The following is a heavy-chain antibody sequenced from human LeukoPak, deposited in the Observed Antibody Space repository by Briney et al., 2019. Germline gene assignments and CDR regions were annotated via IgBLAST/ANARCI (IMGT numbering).Heavy chain of an antibody. CDR2: ISSSSSYI. CDR1: GFTFSSYS. V-gene: IGHV3-21*01. J-gene: IGHJ4*02. Sequence: GGSLRLSCAASGFTFSSYSMNWVRQAPGKGLEWVSAISSSSSYIYYADSVKGRFTISSDNAKKSLYLQRNSLRAEDTAVYSCAKDPRRYRRTGGYFDYWGQGTLVTVSS. D-gene: IGHD1-26*01. CDR3: AKDPRRYRRTGGYFDY.